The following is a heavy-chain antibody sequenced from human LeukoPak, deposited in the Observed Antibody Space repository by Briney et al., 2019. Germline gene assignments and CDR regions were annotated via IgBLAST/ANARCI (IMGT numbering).Heavy chain of an antibody. CDR1: GGSISSSSYY. D-gene: IGHD3-3*01. V-gene: IGHV4-39*07. J-gene: IGHJ4*02. Sequence: SETLSLTCTVSGGSISSSSYYWGWIRQPPGKGLEWIGSIYYSGSTYYSPSLKSRVTISVDTSKNQFSLKLSSVTAADTAVYYCARGTLGGHYDFWSGYYDYWGQGTLVTVSS. CDR3: ARGTLGGHYDFWSGYYDY. CDR2: IYYSGST.